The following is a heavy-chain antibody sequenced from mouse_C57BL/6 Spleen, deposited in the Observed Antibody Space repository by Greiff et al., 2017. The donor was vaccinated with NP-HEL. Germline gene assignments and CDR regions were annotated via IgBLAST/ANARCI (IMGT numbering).Heavy chain of an antibody. V-gene: IGHV1-26*01. D-gene: IGHD2-4*01. CDR2: INPNNGGT. CDR1: GYTFTDYY. CDR3: AREGIYYDYDGGGYYAMDY. Sequence: VQLQQSGPELVKPGASVKISCKASGYTFTDYYMNWVKQSHGKSLEWIGDINPNNGGTSYNQKFKGKATLTVDKSSSTAYMELRSLTSEDSAVYYCAREGIYYDYDGGGYYAMDYWGQGTSVTVSS. J-gene: IGHJ4*01.